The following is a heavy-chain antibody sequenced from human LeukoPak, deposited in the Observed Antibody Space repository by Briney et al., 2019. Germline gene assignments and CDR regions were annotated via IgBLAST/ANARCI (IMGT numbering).Heavy chain of an antibody. CDR2: IIPIFGTA. Sequence: GASVKVSCKASGGTFSSYAISWVRQAPGQGLEWMGGIIPIFGTANYAQKFQGRVTITADESTSTAHMELSSLRSEDTAVYYCVRVVVPAALDAFDIWGQGTMVTVSS. J-gene: IGHJ3*02. D-gene: IGHD2-2*01. CDR1: GGTFSSYA. V-gene: IGHV1-69*01. CDR3: VRVVVPAALDAFDI.